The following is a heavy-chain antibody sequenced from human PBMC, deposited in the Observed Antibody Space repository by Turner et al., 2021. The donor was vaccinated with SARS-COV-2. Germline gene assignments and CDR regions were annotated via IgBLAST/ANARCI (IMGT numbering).Heavy chain of an antibody. D-gene: IGHD2-15*01. CDR3: AKVVSPYCRCGNCYSSPAGY. V-gene: IGHV3-30*18. CDR2: ISYDGSIK. J-gene: IGHJ4*02. CDR1: GITFRGYG. Sequence: QGQRVESGGCVVAPGRAIRISCAGSGITFRGYGMSWVRHAPGKGLEWVAVISYDGSIKYYADSLKGRFPISRDNSTNALYLQLFSLRAEAAAAYYCAKVVSPYCRCGNCYSSPAGYWGQGTLVTVSS.